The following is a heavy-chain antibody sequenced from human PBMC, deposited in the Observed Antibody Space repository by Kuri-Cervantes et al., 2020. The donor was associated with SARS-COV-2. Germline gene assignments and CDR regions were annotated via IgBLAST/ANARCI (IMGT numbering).Heavy chain of an antibody. CDR1: GGSISSSSYY. D-gene: IGHD3-3*01. J-gene: IGHJ4*02. CDR3: ARPDWSGPAYYFDY. V-gene: IGHV4-39*07. Sequence: SETLSLTCTVSGGSISSSSYYWGWIRQPPGKGLEWIGSIYHSGSTYYNPSLKSRVTISVDTSKNQFSLKLSSVTAADTAVYYCARPDWSGPAYYFDYWGQGTLVTVSS. CDR2: IYHSGST.